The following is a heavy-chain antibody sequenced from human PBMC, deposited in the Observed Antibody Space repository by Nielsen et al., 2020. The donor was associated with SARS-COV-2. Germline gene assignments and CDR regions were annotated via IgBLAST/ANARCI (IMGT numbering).Heavy chain of an antibody. D-gene: IGHD6-13*01. J-gene: IGHJ5*02. Sequence: GESLKISCAASGFTFSSYEMNWDRQAPGKGQEWVSYISSSGSTIYYADSVKGRFTISRDNAKNSLYLQMNSLRAEDTAVYYCARGGRWQQLVYNWFDPWGQGTLVTVSS. CDR3: ARGGRWQQLVYNWFDP. CDR2: ISSSGSTI. CDR1: GFTFSSYE. V-gene: IGHV3-48*03.